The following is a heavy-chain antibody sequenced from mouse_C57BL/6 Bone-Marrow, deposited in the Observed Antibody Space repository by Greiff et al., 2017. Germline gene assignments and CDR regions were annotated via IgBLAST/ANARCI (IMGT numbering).Heavy chain of an antibody. Sequence: VKLVESGPGLVAPSQSLSISCTVSGFSLTSYGVDWVRQPPGKGLEWLGVIWGGGGTNYTSAPMSRLSISKNNTKSHMFLQLNRLQTDDTAMYYCSKRPVITTRGYFDYWGQGTTLTVSS. J-gene: IGHJ2*01. CDR2: IWGGGGT. D-gene: IGHD1-1*01. V-gene: IGHV2-9*01. CDR3: SKRPVITTRGYFDY. CDR1: GFSLTSYG.